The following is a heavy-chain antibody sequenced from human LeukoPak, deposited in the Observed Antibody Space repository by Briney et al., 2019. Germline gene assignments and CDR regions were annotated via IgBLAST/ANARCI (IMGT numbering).Heavy chain of an antibody. D-gene: IGHD6-19*01. CDR2: ISSSSSYI. V-gene: IGHV3-21*04. CDR1: GFTFSSYS. J-gene: IGHJ5*02. CDR3: AREIQQWLVLAWFDP. Sequence: PGGSLRLSCAASGFTFSSYSMNWVRQAPGKGLEWVSSISSSSSYIYYADSVKGRFTISRDNAKNSLYLQMNSLRAEDTAVYYCAREIQQWLVLAWFDPWGQGTLVTVSS.